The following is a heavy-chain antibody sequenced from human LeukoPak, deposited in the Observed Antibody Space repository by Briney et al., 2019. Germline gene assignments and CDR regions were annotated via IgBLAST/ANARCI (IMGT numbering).Heavy chain of an antibody. V-gene: IGHV1-18*01. J-gene: IGHJ4*02. CDR2: ISAYNGNT. CDR3: ARVRDYGDYGLTFDY. D-gene: IGHD4-17*01. CDR1: GYTFTSYG. Sequence: ASVKVSCKASGYTFTSYGISWVRQAPGQGLEWMGWISAYNGNTNYAQKLQGRVTMTTDTSTSTAYMELRSLRSDDTAMYYCARVRDYGDYGLTFDYWGQGTLVTVSS.